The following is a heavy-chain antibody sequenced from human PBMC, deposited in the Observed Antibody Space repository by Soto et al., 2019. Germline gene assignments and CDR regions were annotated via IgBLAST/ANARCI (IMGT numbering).Heavy chain of an antibody. CDR2: IYYSGST. V-gene: IGHV4-39*01. CDR1: GGSISSSIYY. D-gene: IGHD6-19*01. CDR3: ARRLAVTGTLEYYFDY. Sequence: QLQLQESGPRLVKPSETLSLTCTVSGGSISSSIYYWGWIRQPPGKGLEWIGNIYYSGSTYYNPSLQSRVTISVDTSKNQFSLRLNSVTASETAVYYCARRLAVTGTLEYYFDYWGQGSLVTVSS. J-gene: IGHJ4*02.